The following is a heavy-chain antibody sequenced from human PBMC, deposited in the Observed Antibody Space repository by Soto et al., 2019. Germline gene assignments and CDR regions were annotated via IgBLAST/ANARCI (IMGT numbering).Heavy chain of an antibody. V-gene: IGHV4-59*01. CDR3: ARQSRDGYNYRPYYFAY. CDR1: GGSITSSY. Sequence: SETLSLTCTVSGGSITSSYWSWIRRPPGKGLEWIAYIYDTGISGYTPSTSYNPSLKSRVTMSVDTSKSQFSLKLTSVTAADTAVYYCARQSRDGYNYRPYYFAYWGQGTLVTVSS. J-gene: IGHJ4*02. D-gene: IGHD5-12*01. CDR2: IYDTGISGYTPST.